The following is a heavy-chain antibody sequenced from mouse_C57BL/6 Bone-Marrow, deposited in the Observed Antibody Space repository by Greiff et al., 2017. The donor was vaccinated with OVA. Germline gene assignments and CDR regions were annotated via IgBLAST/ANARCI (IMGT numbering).Heavy chain of an antibody. D-gene: IGHD3-3*01. CDR1: GYTFTSYW. CDR3: ASRGW. CDR2: IDPSDSYT. J-gene: IGHJ4*01. V-gene: IGHV1-50*01. Sequence: QVQLQQSGAELVKPGASVKLSCKASGYTFTSYWMQWVKQRPGQGLEWIGEIDPSDSYTNYNQKFKGKATLTVDTSSSTAYMQLSSLTSEDSAVYYCASRGWWGQGTSVTVSS.